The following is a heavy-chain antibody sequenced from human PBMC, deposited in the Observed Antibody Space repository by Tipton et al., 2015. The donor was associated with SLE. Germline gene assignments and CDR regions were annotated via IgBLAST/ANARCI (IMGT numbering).Heavy chain of an antibody. CDR3: ASRDYDFWDSYREYFHH. V-gene: IGHV4-34*01. J-gene: IGHJ1*01. CDR1: GGAFSDYY. D-gene: IGHD3-3*01. Sequence: LRLSCAVYGGAFSDYYWTWIRQPPGKGLEWIGEINHVGGTNYNPSLRSRATISVDTSKHQFSLKLSSVTAADTAMYYCASRDYDFWDSYREYFHHWGQGSLVTVSS. CDR2: INHVGGT.